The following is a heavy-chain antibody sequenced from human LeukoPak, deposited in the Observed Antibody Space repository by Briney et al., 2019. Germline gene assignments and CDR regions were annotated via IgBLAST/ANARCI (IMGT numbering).Heavy chain of an antibody. CDR3: ARRMYGSSLDY. V-gene: IGHV4-59*08. CDR2: IYYSGST. J-gene: IGHJ4*02. Sequence: KPSETLSLTCTVSGGSISNYYWSWIRQPPGKGLEWIAFIYYSGSTTYNPSLKSRVTISVDTSKNQFSLKLSSVTAADTAVHYCARRMYGSSLDYWSQGTLVTVSA. D-gene: IGHD6-6*01. CDR1: GGSISNYY.